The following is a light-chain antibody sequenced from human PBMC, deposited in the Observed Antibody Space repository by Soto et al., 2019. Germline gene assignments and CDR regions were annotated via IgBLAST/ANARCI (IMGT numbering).Light chain of an antibody. J-gene: IGKJ4*01. CDR3: QHNTRCPLT. CDR1: YGLCSS. Sequence: EIVMTQSPVSLSASPGDRATLSCRASYGLCSSLAWYQQKPGQAPKLLIYDASTRPTGVPARFSGSGSGTDFTLTISGLQPEDFAVYFCQHNTRCPLTFGGGTKVEIK. CDR2: DAS. V-gene: IGKV3-15*01.